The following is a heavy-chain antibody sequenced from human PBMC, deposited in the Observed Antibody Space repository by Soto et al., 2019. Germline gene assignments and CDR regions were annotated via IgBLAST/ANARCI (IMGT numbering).Heavy chain of an antibody. J-gene: IGHJ6*03. Sequence: SVKVSCKASGGTFSSYTISWVRQAPGQGLEWMGRIIPILGIANYAQKFQGRVTITADKSTSTAYMELSSLRSEDTAVYYCARGSRVGYYYMDVWGKGTTVTLSS. CDR1: GGTFSSYT. CDR2: IIPILGIA. V-gene: IGHV1-69*02. CDR3: ARGSRVGYYYMDV. D-gene: IGHD1-26*01.